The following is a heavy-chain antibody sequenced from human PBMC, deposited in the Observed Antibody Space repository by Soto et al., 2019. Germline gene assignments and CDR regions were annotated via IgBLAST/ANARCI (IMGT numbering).Heavy chain of an antibody. CDR3: ARVGYDFWTSRTPYFQH. CDR1: GYTFTSYG. V-gene: IGHV1-18*01. J-gene: IGHJ1*01. CDR2: ISAYNGNT. D-gene: IGHD3-3*01. Sequence: KVSCKASGYTFTSYGISWVRQAPGQGLEWMGWISAYNGNTNYAQKLQGRVTMTTDTSTSTAYMELRSLRSDDTAVYYCARVGYDFWTSRTPYFQHWGQGTLVTVSS.